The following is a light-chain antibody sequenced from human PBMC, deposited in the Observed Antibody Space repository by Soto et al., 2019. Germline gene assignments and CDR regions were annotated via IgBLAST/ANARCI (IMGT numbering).Light chain of an antibody. CDR3: QQYNDWQVT. Sequence: EIEMTQSPATLSVSPGERATLSCRASQTINNNFAWYQQKPGQVPRLLIYHASTGATGIPARFSGRGSWTGLTLASSSVQSEDVAVYCCQQYNDWQVTVGGGTKVEIK. J-gene: IGKJ4*01. CDR1: QTINNN. CDR2: HAS. V-gene: IGKV3-15*01.